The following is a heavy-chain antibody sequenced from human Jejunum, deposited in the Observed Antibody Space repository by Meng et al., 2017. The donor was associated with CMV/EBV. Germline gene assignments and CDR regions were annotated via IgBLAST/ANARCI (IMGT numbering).Heavy chain of an antibody. V-gene: IGHV3-48*03. CDR2: ISSSGSVR. J-gene: IGHJ4*03. D-gene: IGHD3-10*01. CDR3: THYFGSGNQPTGGFHF. CDR1: TFSSHE. Sequence: TFSSHERSWVRQAPGRGLEWVSYISSSGSVRHYADSEMGRFTVSRDNAKNLLYLQMNSLRAEDTAVYYCTHYFGSGNQPTGGFHFWGQGTVVTVSS.